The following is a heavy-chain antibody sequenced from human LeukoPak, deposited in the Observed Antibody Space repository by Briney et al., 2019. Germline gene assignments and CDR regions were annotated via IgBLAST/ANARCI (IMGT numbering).Heavy chain of an antibody. V-gene: IGHV3-30*18. J-gene: IGHJ4*02. CDR2: ISYDGSNK. Sequence: PGGSLRLSCAASGFTFSSYGMHWVRQAPGKGLEWVAVISYDGSNKYYADSVKGRFTISRDNSKNTLYLQMNSLRAEDTAVYYCAKPRNRFGWSIAVAGTWGGDYWGQGTLVTVSS. CDR1: GFTFSSYG. D-gene: IGHD6-19*01. CDR3: AKPRNRFGWSIAVAGTWGGDY.